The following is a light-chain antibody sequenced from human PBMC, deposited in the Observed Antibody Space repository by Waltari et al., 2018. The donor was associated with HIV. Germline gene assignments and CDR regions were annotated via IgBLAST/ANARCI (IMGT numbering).Light chain of an antibody. Sequence: EIVMTQSPATLSVSPGERATLCCRASQSVSSNLAWFQQKPGQAPRLPIYGASTRATGIPARFSGSGSGTEFTLTISSLQSEDFAVYYCQQYNNWPPLTFGGGTKVEIK. CDR1: QSVSSN. J-gene: IGKJ4*01. V-gene: IGKV3-15*01. CDR2: GAS. CDR3: QQYNNWPPLT.